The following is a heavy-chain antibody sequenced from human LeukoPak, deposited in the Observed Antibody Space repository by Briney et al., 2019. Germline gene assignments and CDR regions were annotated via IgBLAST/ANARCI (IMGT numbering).Heavy chain of an antibody. D-gene: IGHD3-3*01. V-gene: IGHV3-21*01. CDR3: ARDLRLDERITIFGVVIDDY. Sequence: GGSLRLSCAASGFTFSSYSMNWVRQAPGKGLGWVSSISSSSYIYYADSVKGRFTISRDNAKNSLYLQMNSLRAEDTAVYYCARDLRLDERITIFGVVIDDYWGQGTLVTVSS. J-gene: IGHJ4*02. CDR2: ISSSSYI. CDR1: GFTFSSYS.